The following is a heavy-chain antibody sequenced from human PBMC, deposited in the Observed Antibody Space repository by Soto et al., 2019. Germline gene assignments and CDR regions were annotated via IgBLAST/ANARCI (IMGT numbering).Heavy chain of an antibody. CDR2: INPSGGRI. CDR3: ARGGYFDFSGYFDY. V-gene: IGHV1-46*01. CDR1: GYTFTSYF. D-gene: IGHD3-22*01. Sequence: QVQLVQSRADVKKPGASVKVSCEASGYTFTSYFMHWVRQAPGQGPEWMGMINPSGGRISYAQNFKGRVTMTRDTSTSTVYMELNSLRSEDTAVYYCARGGYFDFSGYFDYWGQGTLVTVSS. J-gene: IGHJ4*02.